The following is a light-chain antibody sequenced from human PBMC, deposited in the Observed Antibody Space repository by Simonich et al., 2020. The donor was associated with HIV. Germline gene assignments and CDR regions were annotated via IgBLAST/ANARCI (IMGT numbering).Light chain of an antibody. J-gene: IGLJ2*01. CDR3: SSYTSSLVI. V-gene: IGLV2-14*01. CDR1: TSDVGDYNY. Sequence: QSALTQPRSVSGSPGQSITISCTGTTSDVGDYNYVSWYQQHPGTAPKLMIFDVTRRPSGVSNRFSGSKSGNTASLTISGLQAEDEADYYCSSYTSSLVIFGGGTKLTVL. CDR2: DVT.